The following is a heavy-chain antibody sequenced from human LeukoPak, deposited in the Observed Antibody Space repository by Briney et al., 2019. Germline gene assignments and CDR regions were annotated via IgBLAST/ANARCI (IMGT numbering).Heavy chain of an antibody. J-gene: IGHJ5*02. V-gene: IGHV1-69*06. D-gene: IGHD1-26*01. Sequence: GASVKVSCKASGYIFTAYYIHWVRQAPGQGLEWMGGIIPIFGTANYAQKFQGRVTITADKSTSTAYMELSSLRSEDTAVYYCAQNSARGRDWFDPWGQGTLVTVSS. CDR1: GYIFTAYY. CDR3: AQNSARGRDWFDP. CDR2: IIPIFGTA.